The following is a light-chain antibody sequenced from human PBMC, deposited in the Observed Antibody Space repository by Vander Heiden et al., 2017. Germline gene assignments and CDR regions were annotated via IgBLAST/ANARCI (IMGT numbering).Light chain of an antibody. CDR1: RSNHRGGYD. CDR2: GNN. V-gene: IGLV1-40*01. CDR3: QSYDSSLSVAV. J-gene: IGLJ3*02. Sequence: QSVLTQPRSVSGAPGQRVTISCKGCRSNHRGGYDVHWYQQMPGRAPNLLIYGNNNRPSGVPDRFSGSKSGISASLAITGVQPEDEADYYCQSYDSSLSVAVFGGGTKLTVL.